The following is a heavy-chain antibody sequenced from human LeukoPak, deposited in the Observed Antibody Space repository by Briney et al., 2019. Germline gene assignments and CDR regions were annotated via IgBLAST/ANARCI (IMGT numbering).Heavy chain of an antibody. CDR1: GFTFSSYA. J-gene: IGHJ4*02. V-gene: IGHV3-23*01. D-gene: IGHD3-22*01. Sequence: GGSLRLSCAASGFTFSSYAMSWVRQAPGKGLEWVSAISGSGGSTYYADSVKGRFTISRDNAKNSLYLQMNSLRAEDTAVYYCARDTGRSGYYFDYWGQGTLVTVSS. CDR2: ISGSGGST. CDR3: ARDTGRSGYYFDY.